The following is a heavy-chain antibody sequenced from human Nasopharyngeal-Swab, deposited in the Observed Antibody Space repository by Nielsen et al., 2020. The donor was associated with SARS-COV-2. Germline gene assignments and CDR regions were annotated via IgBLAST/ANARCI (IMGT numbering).Heavy chain of an antibody. D-gene: IGHD5-18*01. CDR1: GLTFSNYA. CDR3: ARAGGGYTYADY. Sequence: GESLKISCAASGLTFSNYAIHWVRQAPGKGLEWVTVISYDGSNKYYADSVKGRFTISRDNSKNTLYLQMNSLRAEDTAVYYCARAGGGYTYADYWGRGTLVTVSS. CDR2: ISYDGSNK. V-gene: IGHV3-30-3*01. J-gene: IGHJ4*02.